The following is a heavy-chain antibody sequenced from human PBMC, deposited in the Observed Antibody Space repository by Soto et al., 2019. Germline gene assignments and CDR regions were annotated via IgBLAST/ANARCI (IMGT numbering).Heavy chain of an antibody. V-gene: IGHV1-69*04. Sequence: ASVKVSCKASGYTFTNYAIHWVRQAPGQRLEWMGRIIPILGIANYAQKFQGRVTITADKSTSTAYMELSSLRSEDTAVYYCVKLREGYCSSTSCYERWSWFDPWGQGTLVTVSS. CDR1: GYTFTNYA. CDR2: IIPILGIA. CDR3: VKLREGYCSSTSCYERWSWFDP. D-gene: IGHD2-2*01. J-gene: IGHJ5*02.